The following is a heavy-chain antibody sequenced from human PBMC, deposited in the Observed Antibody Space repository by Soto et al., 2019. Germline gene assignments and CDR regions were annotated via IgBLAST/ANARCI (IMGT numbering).Heavy chain of an antibody. Sequence: GGSLRLSCAASGFTFSSCEMNWVRQAPGKGLEWVSYISSSGSTIYYADSVKGRFTISRDNAKNSLYLQMNSLRAEDTAVYYCAGTYDYVWGSYHPLDYWGQGTLVTVSS. D-gene: IGHD3-16*02. CDR1: GFTFSSCE. J-gene: IGHJ4*02. V-gene: IGHV3-48*03. CDR2: ISSSGSTI. CDR3: AGTYDYVWGSYHPLDY.